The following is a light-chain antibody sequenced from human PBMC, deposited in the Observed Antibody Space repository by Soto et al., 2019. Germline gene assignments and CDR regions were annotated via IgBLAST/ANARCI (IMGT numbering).Light chain of an antibody. V-gene: IGKV3-20*01. Sequence: EIVLTQSPGTLSLSPGERATLSCRASQSVSSSYLAWYQQKPGQDPRRLIFGASSRATGIPDRFSGSGSATDFTLTISRLEPEDCAVYYCQQYGSSPLFTFGPGTKVDIK. J-gene: IGKJ3*01. CDR3: QQYGSSPLFT. CDR1: QSVSSSY. CDR2: GAS.